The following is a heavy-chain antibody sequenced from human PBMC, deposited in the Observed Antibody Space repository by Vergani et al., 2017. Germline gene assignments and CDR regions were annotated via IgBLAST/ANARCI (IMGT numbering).Heavy chain of an antibody. CDR3: ARQAAGNDGPYYFDY. Sequence: EVQLVQSGAEVKKPGESLRISCKGSGYRFTDYWITWVRQMPGKGLEWMGRIDPSDSYTTYSPSFQGHVTISGDNSISTAYLQWSSLKASDTAIYYCARQAAGNDGPYYFDYWGQGTLVTVSS. D-gene: IGHD6-13*01. J-gene: IGHJ4*02. CDR1: GYRFTDYW. CDR2: IDPSDSYT. V-gene: IGHV5-10-1*03.